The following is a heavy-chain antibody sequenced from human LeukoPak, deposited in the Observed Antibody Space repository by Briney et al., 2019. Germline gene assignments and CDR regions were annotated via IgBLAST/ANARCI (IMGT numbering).Heavy chain of an antibody. D-gene: IGHD4-17*01. CDR1: GGSISSYY. CDR3: ARVPYGDYEDAFDI. J-gene: IGHJ3*02. Sequence: SETLSLTCTVSGGSISSYYWSWIRQPPGKGLEWIGYIYYSGSTNHNPSLKSRVTISVDTSKNQFSLKLSSVTAADTAVYYCARVPYGDYEDAFDIWGQGTMVTVSS. V-gene: IGHV4-59*01. CDR2: IYYSGST.